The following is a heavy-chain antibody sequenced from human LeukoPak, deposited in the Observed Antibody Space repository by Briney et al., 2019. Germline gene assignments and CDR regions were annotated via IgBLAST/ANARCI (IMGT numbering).Heavy chain of an antibody. CDR2: IYYSGST. V-gene: IGHV4-39*07. CDR1: GGSISSSSYY. J-gene: IGHJ6*03. CDR3: ARDYYGGKGYYYYYMDV. Sequence: PSETLSLTCTVSGGSISSSSYYWGWIRQPPGKGLEWIGSIYYSGSTYYNPSLKSRVTISVDTSKNQFSLKLSSVTAADTAVYYCARDYYGGKGYYYYYMDVWGKGTTVTVSS. D-gene: IGHD4-23*01.